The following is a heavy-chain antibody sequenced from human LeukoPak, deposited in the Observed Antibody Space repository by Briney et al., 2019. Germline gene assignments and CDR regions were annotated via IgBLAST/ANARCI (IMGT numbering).Heavy chain of an antibody. V-gene: IGHV3-48*01. J-gene: IGHJ3*02. D-gene: IGHD4-23*01. CDR1: GFTFSSYS. Sequence: PGGSLRLSCAASGFTFSSYSMNWVRQAPGKGLEWVSYISSSSSTIYYADSVEGRFTISRDNAKNSLYLQMNSLRAEDTAVYYCARDRWHRDAFDIWGQGTMVTVSS. CDR2: ISSSSSTI. CDR3: ARDRWHRDAFDI.